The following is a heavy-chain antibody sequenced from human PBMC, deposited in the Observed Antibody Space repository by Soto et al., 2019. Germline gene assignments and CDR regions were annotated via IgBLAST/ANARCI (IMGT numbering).Heavy chain of an antibody. D-gene: IGHD3-10*01. CDR1: GNTFASHG. J-gene: IGHJ4*02. V-gene: IGHV1-18*01. CDR3: ARVDPRGVAVVRDY. CDR2: ISGFNGQT. Sequence: QVQLVQSGPEVKKPGASVKVSCKASGNTFASHGFSWVRQAPGQGLEWMGWISGFNGQTNYALKFQGRVSLTRAASTSPAYMELRSLRSDDTAVYFCARVDPRGVAVVRDYWGQGTLVTVSS.